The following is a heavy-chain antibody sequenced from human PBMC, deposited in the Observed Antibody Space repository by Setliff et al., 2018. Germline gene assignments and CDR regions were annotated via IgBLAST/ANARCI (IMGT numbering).Heavy chain of an antibody. CDR1: GYTFSNSI. CDR3: ERLVRYCTQKACQRTLDTDL. V-gene: IGHV1-18*04. Sequence: ASVKVSCKASGYTFSNSIVSWVRQAPGQGLEWMGWISAYNGNTCLAQTFQARLSMTTXXXTSTAYMXXRXXXSDDTAVYYCERLVRYCTQKACQRTLDTDLWGQGTQVTVSS. D-gene: IGHD2-8*01. J-gene: IGHJ4*02. CDR2: ISAYNGNT.